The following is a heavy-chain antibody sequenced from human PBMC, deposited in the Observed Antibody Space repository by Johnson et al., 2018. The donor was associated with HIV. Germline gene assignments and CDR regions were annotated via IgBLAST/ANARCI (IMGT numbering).Heavy chain of an antibody. CDR3: AKVDCGGDTCAGYDPFDL. CDR2: IYNDGSRT. Sequence: VQLVESGGGLVQPGGSLRLSCAASGFAFRTYWMVWVRQVPGKRPVWVARIYNDGSRTTYADSVRGRFTISRDNAKYTLDLQKNSLGVADTAVYYCAKVDCGGDTCAGYDPFDLWGQGTLVTVSS. V-gene: IGHV3-74*03. D-gene: IGHD2-21*01. J-gene: IGHJ3*01. CDR1: GFAFRTYW.